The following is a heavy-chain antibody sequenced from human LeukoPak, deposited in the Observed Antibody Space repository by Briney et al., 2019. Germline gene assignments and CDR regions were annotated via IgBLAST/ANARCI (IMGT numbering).Heavy chain of an antibody. J-gene: IGHJ4*02. D-gene: IGHD3-3*01. CDR2: ISAYNGKT. CDR1: DYTFTNYG. Sequence: HRASVKVSCKASDYTFTNYGVSWVRQAPGQGLEWMGWISAYNGKTYYAQKFQDRVSMTTDTSTNTAYMELRSLRPDDTAVYYCARDRYEFTYWGQGTLVTVSS. V-gene: IGHV1-18*01. CDR3: ARDRYEFTY.